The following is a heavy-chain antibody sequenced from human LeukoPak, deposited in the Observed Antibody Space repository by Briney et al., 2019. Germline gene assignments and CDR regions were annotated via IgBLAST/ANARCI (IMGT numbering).Heavy chain of an antibody. CDR3: ARNPLGGYSYGHTDGLYYFDY. Sequence: PSETLSLTCTVSGGSISSSTYYWGWIRQPPGKGLEWIGSIYYSGSTYYNPSLKSRVTISVDTSKNQFSLKLSSVTAADTAVYYCARNPLGGYSYGHTDGLYYFDYWGQGTLVTVSS. CDR2: IYYSGST. D-gene: IGHD5-18*01. CDR1: GGSISSSTYY. V-gene: IGHV4-39*01. J-gene: IGHJ4*02.